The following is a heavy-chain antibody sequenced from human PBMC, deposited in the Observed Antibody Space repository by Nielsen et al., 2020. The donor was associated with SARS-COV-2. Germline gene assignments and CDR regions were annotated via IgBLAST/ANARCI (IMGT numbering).Heavy chain of an antibody. J-gene: IGHJ6*02. CDR3: AREGELIWFGERLNTLYGMDV. Sequence: SETLSLTCTLSGGSITRYYWTWIRQPPGRGLEWIGYIYYSGNTNYNPSLKSRVTISVDTSKKNFSLKLSSVTAADTAVYYWAREGELIWFGERLNTLYGMDVWGQGTTVTYSS. D-gene: IGHD3-10*01. CDR2: IYYSGNT. V-gene: IGHV4-59*01. CDR1: GGSITRYY.